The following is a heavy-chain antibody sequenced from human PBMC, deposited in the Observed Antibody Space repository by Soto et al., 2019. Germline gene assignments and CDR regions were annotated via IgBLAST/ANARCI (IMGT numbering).Heavy chain of an antibody. CDR1: GFIFSAYV. J-gene: IGHJ4*02. V-gene: IGHV3-30*03. CDR3: ARDPERLKFSDIDY. Sequence: QVQLVESGGGVVQPGKSLRLSCAASGFIFSAYVMHWVRQAPGKGLEWVAMISHDEDYIYYADSVKGRFTISRDNSKNTLLLEMSNLKTEDTAMYYCARDPERLKFSDIDYWGQGTLVNVSS. D-gene: IGHD1-26*01. CDR2: ISHDEDYI.